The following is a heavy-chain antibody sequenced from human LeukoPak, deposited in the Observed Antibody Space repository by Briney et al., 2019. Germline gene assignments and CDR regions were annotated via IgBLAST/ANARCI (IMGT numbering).Heavy chain of an antibody. D-gene: IGHD1-26*01. CDR1: GVSISNSSYY. CDR3: ARLKSGVGWFDP. Sequence: SETLSLTCTVSGVSISNSSYYWRWIRQPLGKGLEWIGSVYYSGSTYSNPSLKSLVTISIDTSKSQFSLNLSSVTAADTAVYYCARLKSGVGWFDPWGQGTLVTVSS. J-gene: IGHJ5*02. CDR2: VYYSGST. V-gene: IGHV4-39*01.